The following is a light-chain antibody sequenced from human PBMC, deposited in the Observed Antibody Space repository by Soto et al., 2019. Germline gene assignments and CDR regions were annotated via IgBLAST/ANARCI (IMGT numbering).Light chain of an antibody. CDR3: QQFNSL. CDR2: DAS. CDR1: QSISSW. Sequence: DIQMTPSPSPLSASVGDRVTITCRASQSISSWLAWYQQKPGKAPKLLIYDASSLESGVPSRFSGSGSGTEFTLTISSLQPDDFATYYCQQFNSLFGQGTRLEIK. J-gene: IGKJ5*01. V-gene: IGKV1-5*01.